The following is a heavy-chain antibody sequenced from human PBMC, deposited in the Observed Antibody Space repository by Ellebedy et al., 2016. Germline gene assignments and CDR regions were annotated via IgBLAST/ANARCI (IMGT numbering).Heavy chain of an antibody. V-gene: IGHV4-34*01. CDR1: GGPFSGHF. CDR2: ISHSGST. Sequence: SETLSLTCAVYGGPFSGHFWNWIRQPPGKGLEWIGEISHSGSTNYNPSLKSRVTISVDTSKNQFSLKVTSVTAADTAVYYCASGISSFDPWGQGTLVTVSS. CDR3: ASGISSFDP. J-gene: IGHJ5*02.